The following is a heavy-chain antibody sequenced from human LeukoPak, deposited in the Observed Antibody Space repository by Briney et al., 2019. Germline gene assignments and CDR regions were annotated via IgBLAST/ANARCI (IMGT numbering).Heavy chain of an antibody. CDR2: ISYDGSNK. V-gene: IGHV3-30*18. J-gene: IGHJ4*02. CDR3: AKSQGIAVAGYFDY. Sequence: GGSLRLSCAASGLTFSSYGMHRVRQAPGKGLEWVALISYDGSNKYYADSVKGRFTISRDNSKNTLYLQMNSLRAEDTAVYYCAKSQGIAVAGYFDYWGQGTLVTVSS. CDR1: GLTFSSYG. D-gene: IGHD6-19*01.